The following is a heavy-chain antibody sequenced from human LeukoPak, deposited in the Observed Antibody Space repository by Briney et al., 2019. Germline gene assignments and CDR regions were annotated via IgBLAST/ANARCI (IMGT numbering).Heavy chain of an antibody. J-gene: IGHJ3*02. Sequence: SVKVSCKASGGTFSSYAISWVRQAPGHGLEWMGRIIPILGIANYAQKFQGRVTITADKSTSTAYMELSSLRSEDTAVYYCARDLWWELLLPDAFDIWGQGTMVTVS. CDR3: ARDLWWELLLPDAFDI. D-gene: IGHD1-26*01. V-gene: IGHV1-69*04. CDR1: GGTFSSYA. CDR2: IIPILGIA.